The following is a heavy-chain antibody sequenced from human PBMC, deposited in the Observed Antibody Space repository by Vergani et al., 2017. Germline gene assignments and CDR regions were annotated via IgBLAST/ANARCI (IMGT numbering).Heavy chain of an antibody. CDR1: GFTFSSYA. CDR3: AKVICSSTSCYLVDY. D-gene: IGHD2-2*01. J-gene: IGHJ4*02. Sequence: VQLVESGGGLVQPGRSLRLSCAASGFTFSSYAMHWVRQAPGKGLEWVAVISYDGSNKYYADSVKGRFTISRDNSKNTLYLQMNSLRAEDTAVYYCAKVICSSTSCYLVDYWGQGTLVTVSS. CDR2: ISYDGSNK. V-gene: IGHV3-30*01.